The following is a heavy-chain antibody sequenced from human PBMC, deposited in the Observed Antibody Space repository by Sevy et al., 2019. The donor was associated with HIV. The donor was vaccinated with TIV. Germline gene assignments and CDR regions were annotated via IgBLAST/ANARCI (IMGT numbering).Heavy chain of an antibody. CDR3: ARGYWHFRH. V-gene: IGHV1-3*01. Sequence: ASVKVSCKASGYTFTNYAIHWVRQAPGQRLEWVGWTNAGSGYTKFSQKFEDRVSITRDTSATTAYMELSSLGSQDTAVYYCARGYWHFRHWGQGTLVTVSS. J-gene: IGHJ1*01. D-gene: IGHD2-8*02. CDR2: TNAGSGYT. CDR1: GYTFTNYA.